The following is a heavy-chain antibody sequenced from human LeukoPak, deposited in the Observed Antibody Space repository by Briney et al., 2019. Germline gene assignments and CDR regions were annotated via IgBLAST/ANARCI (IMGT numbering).Heavy chain of an antibody. CDR1: GYTFTSYA. J-gene: IGHJ3*02. D-gene: IGHD2-2*01. CDR3: ARDLFCYGRCYAFDI. V-gene: IGHV7-4-1*02. Sequence: GASVKVSCKASGYTFTSYAMNWVRQAPGQGLEWMGWINTNTGNPTYAQGFTGRFVFSLDTSVSTAYLQISSLKAEDTAVYYCARDLFCYGRCYAFDIWGQGTMVTVSS. CDR2: INTNTGNP.